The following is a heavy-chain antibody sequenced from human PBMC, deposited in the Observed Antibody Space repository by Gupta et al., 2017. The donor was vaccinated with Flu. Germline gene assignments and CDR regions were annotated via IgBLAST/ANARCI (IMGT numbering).Heavy chain of an antibody. D-gene: IGHD4-17*01. Sequence: QVQLVQSGAEVKKPGASVKLSCKASGYTFTSYDINWVRQATGQGLEWMGWMNPNSGNTGYAQKFQGRVTMTRNTSISTAYMELSSLRSEDTAVYYCASDYGEIDYYYYGMDVWGQGTTVTVSS. V-gene: IGHV1-8*01. CDR2: MNPNSGNT. CDR3: ASDYGEIDYYYYGMDV. J-gene: IGHJ6*02. CDR1: GYTFTSYD.